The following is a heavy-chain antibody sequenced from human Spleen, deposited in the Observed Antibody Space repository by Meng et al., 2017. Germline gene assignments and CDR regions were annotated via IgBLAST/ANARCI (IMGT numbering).Heavy chain of an antibody. CDR1: GGSFSGYS. CDR2: ISHSGST. Sequence: VQLHEVGAGPLKSSETLSLSCDVSGGSFSGYSWSWIRQPPGKGLEWIGEISHSGSTNYSPSLKNRVTISLDTSKNQFSLKLRSVTAADTAVYYCARLWTVTSYSADWFDPWGQGTLVTVSS. V-gene: IGHV4-34*01. CDR3: ARLWTVTSYSADWFDP. D-gene: IGHD4-17*01. J-gene: IGHJ5*02.